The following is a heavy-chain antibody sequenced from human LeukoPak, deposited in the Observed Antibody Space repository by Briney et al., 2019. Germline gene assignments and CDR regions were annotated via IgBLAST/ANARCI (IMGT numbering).Heavy chain of an antibody. J-gene: IGHJ6*03. CDR3: ARVVDTAMVRDSGYYYYMDV. CDR2: INPNSGGT. CDR1: GYSFTAYY. D-gene: IGHD5-18*01. Sequence: ASVKVSCKASGYSFTAYYMHWVRQAPGQGLEWMGWINPNSGGTNYAQKFQGRVTMTRDTSISTAYMELSRLRSDDTAVYYCARVVDTAMVRDSGYYYYMDVWGKGTTVTVSS. V-gene: IGHV1-2*02.